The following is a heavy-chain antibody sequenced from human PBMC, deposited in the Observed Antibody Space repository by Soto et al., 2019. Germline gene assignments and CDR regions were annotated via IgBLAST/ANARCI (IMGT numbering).Heavy chain of an antibody. V-gene: IGHV3-11*01. J-gene: IGHJ5*02. CDR1: GVYFRGSH. CDR3: AGFKDGKIGGLRWLDP. Sequence: GGSLRLSCVGSGVYFRGSHMNWIRQAPGKGLEWSSYMSDTGRTIHYEDSVKGRFVISRDNSRDSLYLQMNDLRADDTAVYYCAGFKDGKIGGLRWLDPWGQGTRVTVSS. CDR2: MSDTGRTI. D-gene: IGHD2-15*01.